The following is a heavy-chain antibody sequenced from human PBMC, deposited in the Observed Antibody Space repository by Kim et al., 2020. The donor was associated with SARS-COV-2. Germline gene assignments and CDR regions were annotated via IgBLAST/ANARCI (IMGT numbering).Heavy chain of an antibody. D-gene: IGHD1-26*01. Sequence: YNPALKGRVTISVDTSKNQLSLKLSSETAADTAVYYCARAREEPEYYFDYWGQGTLVTVSS. V-gene: IGHV4-31*02. CDR3: ARAREEPEYYFDY. J-gene: IGHJ4*02.